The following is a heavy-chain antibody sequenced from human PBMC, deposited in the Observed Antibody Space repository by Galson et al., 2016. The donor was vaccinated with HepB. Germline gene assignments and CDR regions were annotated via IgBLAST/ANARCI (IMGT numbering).Heavy chain of an antibody. V-gene: IGHV3-15*01. J-gene: IGHJ4*02. Sequence: SLRLSCAASGFTFSNAWMSWVRQAPGKGLEWVGRIKSKADGGTTDCAAPVKGRFTISRDDSKSTLYLQMNSLKTEDTAVYYCTTVGYCSGGSCYSGLDYWGQGTLVTVSS. CDR3: TTVGYCSGGSCYSGLDY. CDR1: GFTFSNAW. CDR2: IKSKADGGTT. D-gene: IGHD2-15*01.